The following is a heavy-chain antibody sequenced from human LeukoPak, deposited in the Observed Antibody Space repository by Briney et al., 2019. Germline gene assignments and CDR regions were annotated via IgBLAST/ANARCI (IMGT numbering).Heavy chain of an antibody. V-gene: IGHV3-64*02. CDR2: IGGGGVTT. CDR1: GFTFSSYS. CDR3: AREGGGSGLWYYDL. D-gene: IGHD1-26*01. Sequence: GGSLRLSCAASGFTFSSYSMHWVRQAPGKGPEFVSVIGGGGVTTFYADSAKDRFTISRDNSKNTLYLEMGSLRAEDMAVYYCAREGGGSGLWYYDLWGRGTLVTVSS. J-gene: IGHJ2*01.